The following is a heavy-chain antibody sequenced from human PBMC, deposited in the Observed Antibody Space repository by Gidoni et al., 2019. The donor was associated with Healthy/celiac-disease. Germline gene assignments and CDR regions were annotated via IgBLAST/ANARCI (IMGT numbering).Heavy chain of an antibody. CDR1: GYTFTSYY. J-gene: IGHJ4*02. Sequence: QVQLVQSGAEVKKPGASVKVSCKASGYTFTSYYMHWVRQAPGQGLEWMGIINPSGGSTSYAQKFQGRVTMTRDTSTSTVYMELSSLRSEDTAVYYCARDIIAAGIVGATAIDYWGQGTLVTVSS. CDR2: INPSGGST. D-gene: IGHD1-26*01. V-gene: IGHV1-46*01. CDR3: ARDIIAAGIVGATAIDY.